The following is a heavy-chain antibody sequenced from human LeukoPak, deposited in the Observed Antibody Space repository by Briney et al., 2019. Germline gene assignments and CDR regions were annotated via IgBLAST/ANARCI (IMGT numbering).Heavy chain of an antibody. J-gene: IGHJ6*03. CDR2: MNPNSGHT. V-gene: IGHV1-8*01. CDR3: ARDNGGTAMAYYSYFYMDV. Sequence: GASVKVSCKASGYTFTTYDINWVRQATGQGLEWMGWMNPNSGHTGYAQKFQGRVTMTRNTSISTAHMELSSLRSEDTAVYYCARDNGGTAMAYYSYFYMDVWGKGTTVTISS. D-gene: IGHD5-18*01. CDR1: GYTFTTYD.